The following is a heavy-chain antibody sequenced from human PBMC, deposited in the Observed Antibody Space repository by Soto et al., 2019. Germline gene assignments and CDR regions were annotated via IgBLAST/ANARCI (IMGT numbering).Heavy chain of an antibody. CDR2: ISGPGSRT. Sequence: VGSLRLSCAASGFTFSSYAMSWVRQAPVKVLEWVSAISGPGSRTYYADSVKGRFTISRDNSKNTLYLQMNSLSAEDTAVYYCAKAVEMATILTGGYFDYWGQGTPVTVSS. J-gene: IGHJ4*02. CDR3: AKAVEMATILTGGYFDY. V-gene: IGHV3-23*01. D-gene: IGHD5-12*01. CDR1: GFTFSSYA.